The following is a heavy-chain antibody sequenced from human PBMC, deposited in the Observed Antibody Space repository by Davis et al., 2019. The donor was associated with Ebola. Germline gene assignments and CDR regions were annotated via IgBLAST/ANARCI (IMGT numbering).Heavy chain of an antibody. CDR2: ISSSSSYI. D-gene: IGHD4-17*01. CDR1: GFTFSDYY. CDR3: ARDMTTVTTGWFDP. V-gene: IGHV3-11*06. J-gene: IGHJ5*02. Sequence: GESLKISCAASGFTFSDYYMSWIRQAPGKGLEWVSSISSSSSYIYYADSVKGRFTISRDNAKNSLYLQMNSLRAEDTAVYYCARDMTTVTTGWFDPWGQGTLVTVSS.